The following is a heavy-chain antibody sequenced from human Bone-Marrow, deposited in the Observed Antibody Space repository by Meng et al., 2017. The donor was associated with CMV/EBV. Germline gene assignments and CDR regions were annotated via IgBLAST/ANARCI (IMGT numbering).Heavy chain of an antibody. D-gene: IGHD2-2*02. CDR1: GFTFSSYS. CDR3: ARVAQLLYPLLLDY. J-gene: IGHJ4*02. Sequence: ETLSLTCAASGFTFSSYSMNWVRQAPGKGLEWVSSISSSSSYIYYADSVKGRFTISRDNAKNSLYLQMNSLRAEDTAVYYCARVAQLLYPLLLDYWGQGTLVTVSS. CDR2: ISSSSSYI. V-gene: IGHV3-21*01.